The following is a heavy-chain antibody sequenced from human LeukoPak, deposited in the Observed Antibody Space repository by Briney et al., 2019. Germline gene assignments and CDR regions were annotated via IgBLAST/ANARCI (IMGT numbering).Heavy chain of an antibody. CDR2: ISYDGSNK. J-gene: IGHJ4*02. V-gene: IGHV3-30-3*01. D-gene: IGHD4-11*01. Sequence: GGSLRLSCAASGFTFSSYTMHWVRQAPGKGLEWVAVISYDGSNKYYADSVKGRFTISRDNSKNTLYLQMNSLRSDDTAVYYCARDRDMTTVNFDYWGQGTLVTVSS. CDR1: GFTFSSYT. CDR3: ARDRDMTTVNFDY.